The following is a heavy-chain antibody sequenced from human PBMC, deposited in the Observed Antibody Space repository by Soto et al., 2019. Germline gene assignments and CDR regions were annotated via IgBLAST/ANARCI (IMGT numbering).Heavy chain of an antibody. CDR2: FDPEDGET. J-gene: IGHJ4*02. V-gene: IGHV1-24*01. CDR1: GYTLTELS. CDR3: ATGRTPWYYGSGSYYNDFDY. Sequence: ASVKISCKVSGYTLTELSMHWVRQAPGKGLEWMGGFDPEDGETIYAQKFQGRVTMTEDTSTDTAYMELSSLRSEDTAVYYCATGRTPWYYGSGSYYNDFDYWGQGTLVTVSS. D-gene: IGHD3-10*01.